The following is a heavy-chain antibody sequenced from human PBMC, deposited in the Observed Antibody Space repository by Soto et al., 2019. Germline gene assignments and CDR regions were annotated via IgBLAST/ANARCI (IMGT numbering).Heavy chain of an antibody. CDR1: GDTFTFYS. Sequence: QVQLVQSGAEVKRTGSSVKVSCKASGDTFTFYSINWVRQAPGLGLEWMGRINPILSMSNYAQRFQGRVTITADKSTSTAYMELSSLRSEDTAIYDCASSYGSGYRAFDYWGQGALVTVSS. D-gene: IGHD3-10*01. J-gene: IGHJ4*02. V-gene: IGHV1-69*02. CDR2: INPILSMS. CDR3: ASSYGSGYRAFDY.